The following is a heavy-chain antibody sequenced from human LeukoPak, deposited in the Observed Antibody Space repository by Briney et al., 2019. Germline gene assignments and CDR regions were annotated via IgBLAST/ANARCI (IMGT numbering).Heavy chain of an antibody. D-gene: IGHD2-2*01. CDR1: GYTFTGYY. CDR2: INPNSGGT. J-gene: IGHJ4*02. CDR3: ARSDSPRVVAAAISPTDY. Sequence: ASVKVSCKASGYTFTGYYMHWVRQAPGQGLEWMGWINPNSGGTNYAQKFQGRVTMTRDTSISTAYMELSRLRSDDTAVYYCARSDSPRVVAAAISPTDYWGQGTLVTVSS. V-gene: IGHV1-2*02.